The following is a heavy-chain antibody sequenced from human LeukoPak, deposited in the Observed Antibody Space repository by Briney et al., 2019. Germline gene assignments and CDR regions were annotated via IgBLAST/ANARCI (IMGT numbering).Heavy chain of an antibody. CDR3: ASLVAANYYYYGMDV. V-gene: IGHV1-8*01. D-gene: IGHD2-15*01. CDR2: MNPNSGNT. Sequence: GASVKVSCKASGYTFTSYDINWVRQATGQGLEWMGWMNPNSGNTGYAQKFQGRVTMTRNTSISTAYMELSSLRSEDTAVYYCASLVAANYYYYGMDVWGQGTTVTVSS. CDR1: GYTFTSYD. J-gene: IGHJ6*02.